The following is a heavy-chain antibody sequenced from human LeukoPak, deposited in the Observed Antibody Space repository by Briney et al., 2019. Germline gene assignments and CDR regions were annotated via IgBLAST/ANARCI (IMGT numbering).Heavy chain of an antibody. CDR1: GFTFVNYW. J-gene: IGHJ4*02. CDR3: AKDRSRYYDTSGYHLDY. V-gene: IGHV3-7*05. CDR2: IKQDGSEK. D-gene: IGHD3-22*01. Sequence: GGSLRLSCAASGFTFVNYWMHWVRQAPGRGLECVANIKQDGSEKNYVDSVKGRFTISRDNAKNSLYLQMNSLRAEDTAVYYCAKDRSRYYDTSGYHLDYWGQGTLVTVSS.